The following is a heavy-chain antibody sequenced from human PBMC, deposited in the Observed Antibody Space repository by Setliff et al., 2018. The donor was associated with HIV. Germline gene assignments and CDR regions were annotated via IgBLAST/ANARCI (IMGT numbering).Heavy chain of an antibody. CDR3: ARARPNYFSDSSGYDTAPLY. V-gene: IGHV7-4-1*02. J-gene: IGHJ4*02. CDR1: GYNVTVSA. D-gene: IGHD3-22*01. CDR2: INTKTGNP. Sequence: ASVKVSCKASGYNVTVSAINWVRQAPGQALEWLGWINTKTGNPTYAQGLTGQFVFSLDTSVSTAYLEISGLKAEDTAVFYCARARPNYFSDSSGYDTAPLYWGQGTLVTVSS.